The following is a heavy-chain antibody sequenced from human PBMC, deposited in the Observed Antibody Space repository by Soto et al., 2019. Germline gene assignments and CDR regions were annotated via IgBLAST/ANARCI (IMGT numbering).Heavy chain of an antibody. J-gene: IGHJ6*02. CDR3: ARDQLVVPAAYYYYGMDV. CDR1: GGTFSSYA. D-gene: IGHD2-2*01. Sequence: QVQLVQSGAEVKKPGSSVKVSCKASGGTFSSYAISWVRQAPGQGLEWMGGIIPIFGTANYAQKFQGRVTITADESTSTAYVELSSLRSEDTAVYYCARDQLVVPAAYYYYGMDVWGQGTTVTVSS. CDR2: IIPIFGTA. V-gene: IGHV1-69*01.